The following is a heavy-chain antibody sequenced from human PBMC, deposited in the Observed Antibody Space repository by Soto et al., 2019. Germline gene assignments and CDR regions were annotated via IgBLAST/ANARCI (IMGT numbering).Heavy chain of an antibody. D-gene: IGHD1-7*01. CDR2: IYRTGST. Sequence: EPLSLTCAVSGVSVTSNNWLTWFRQPPGQGLEWIGEIYRTGSTNYNPSLKRRVTISLDKSENQFSLKVTSLTAADTAVYYCASRDPGTSVDYWGQGTVVTVSS. CDR1: GVSVTSNNW. V-gene: IGHV4-4*02. J-gene: IGHJ4*02. CDR3: ASRDPGTSVDY.